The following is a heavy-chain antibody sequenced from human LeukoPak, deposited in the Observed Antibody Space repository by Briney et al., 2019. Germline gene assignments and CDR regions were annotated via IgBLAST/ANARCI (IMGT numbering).Heavy chain of an antibody. D-gene: IGHD2-8*01. CDR2: MDGGGSAT. CDR1: GFAFNSYW. V-gene: IGHV3-7*03. CDR3: ANEEWYRFDY. J-gene: IGHJ4*02. Sequence: GGSLRLSCAASGFAFNSYWMSWVRQTPGKGLEWVATMDGGGSATYYVDSVKGRFTITTDNAKNSLFLQMNSLRAEDTALYYCANEEWYRFDYWGQGTLVTVPS.